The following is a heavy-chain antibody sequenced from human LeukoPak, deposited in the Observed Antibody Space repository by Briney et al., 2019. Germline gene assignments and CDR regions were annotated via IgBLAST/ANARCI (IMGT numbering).Heavy chain of an antibody. CDR3: ARISGSYVFDY. V-gene: IGHV3-11*03. CDR2: ITSSSTYT. CDR1: GGSISSGDYY. Sequence: LSLTCTVSGGSISSGDYYWSWIRQAPGKGLEWVSYITSSSTYTNYADSVKGRFAISRDNAKNSLYLQINSLRAEDTAVYYCARISGSYVFDYWGQGTLVTVSS. D-gene: IGHD1-26*01. J-gene: IGHJ4*02.